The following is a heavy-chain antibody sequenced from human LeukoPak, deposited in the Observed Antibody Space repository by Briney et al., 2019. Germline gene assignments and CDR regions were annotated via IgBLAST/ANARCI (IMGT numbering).Heavy chain of an antibody. CDR3: ASNLDVREYGDYGPSYYYYGMDV. CDR1: GGTFSSYA. D-gene: IGHD4-17*01. V-gene: IGHV1-69*04. J-gene: IGHJ6*02. Sequence: SVKVSCKASGGTFSSYAISWVRQAPGQGLEWMGRIIPILGIANYAQKFQGRVTITADKSTSTAYMELSSLRSEDTAVYYCASNLDVREYGDYGPSYYYYGMDVWGQGTTVTVSS. CDR2: IIPILGIA.